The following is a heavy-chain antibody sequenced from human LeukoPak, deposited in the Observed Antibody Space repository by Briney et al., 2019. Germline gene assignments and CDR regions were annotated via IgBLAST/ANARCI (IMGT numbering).Heavy chain of an antibody. CDR1: GGSISSYY. J-gene: IGHJ5*02. D-gene: IGHD3-22*01. CDR3: ARRDYDSSFIDP. CDR2: IYTSGST. V-gene: IGHV4-4*09. Sequence: PSETLSLTCTVSGGSISSYYWSWIRQPPGKGLEWIGYIYTSGSTNYNPSLKSRVTISVDTSKNQFSLKLSSVTAADTAVYYCARRDYDSSFIDPWGQGTLVTVSS.